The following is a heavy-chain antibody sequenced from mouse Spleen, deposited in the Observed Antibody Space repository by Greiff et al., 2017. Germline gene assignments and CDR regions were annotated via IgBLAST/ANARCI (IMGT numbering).Heavy chain of an antibody. CDR1: GYAFSSSW. V-gene: IGHV1-82*01. D-gene: IGHD3-3*01. CDR3: ARGTEDWYFDV. Sequence: QVQLQQSGPELVKPGASVKISCKASGYAFSSSWMNWVKQRPGKGLEWIGRIYPGDGDTNYNGKFKGKATLTADKSSSTAYMQLSSLTSEDSAVYFCARGTEDWYFDVWGAGTTVTVSS. J-gene: IGHJ1*01. CDR2: IYPGDGDT.